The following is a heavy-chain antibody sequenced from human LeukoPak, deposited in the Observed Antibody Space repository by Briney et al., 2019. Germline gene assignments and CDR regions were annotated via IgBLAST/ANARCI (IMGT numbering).Heavy chain of an antibody. CDR2: IYYSGST. CDR3: ARVASIAARLSYYYYYYMDV. CDR1: GGSISSGGYS. Sequence: SETLSLTCAVSGGSISSGGYSWSWIRQPPGKGLEWIGYIYYSGSTYYNPSFKSRVTISVDTSKNQFSLKLSSVTAADTAVYYCARVASIAARLSYYYYYYMDVWGKGTTVTVSS. D-gene: IGHD6-6*01. V-gene: IGHV4-30-4*07. J-gene: IGHJ6*03.